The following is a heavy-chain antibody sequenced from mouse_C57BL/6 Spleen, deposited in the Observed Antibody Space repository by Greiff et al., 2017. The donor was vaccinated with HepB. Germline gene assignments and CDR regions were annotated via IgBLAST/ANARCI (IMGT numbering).Heavy chain of an antibody. CDR2: IHPNSGST. CDR3: ASGDNGYDGEGFDY. V-gene: IGHV1-64*01. CDR1: GYTFTSYW. Sequence: QVHVKQPGAELVKPGASVKLSCKASGYTFTSYWMHWVKQRPGQGLEWIGMIHPNSGSTNYNEKFKSKATLTVDKSSSKAYMQLSSLTSEDSAVYYCASGDNGYDGEGFDYWGQGTTLTVSS. D-gene: IGHD2-2*01. J-gene: IGHJ2*01.